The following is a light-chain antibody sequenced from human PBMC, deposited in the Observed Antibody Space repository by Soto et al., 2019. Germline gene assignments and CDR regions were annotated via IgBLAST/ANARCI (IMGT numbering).Light chain of an antibody. Sequence: EIVLTQSPGTLSLSPGERATLSCRASQNINSNYLAWYQQKPGQAPRLLIYGASSRATGIPDRFSGSGSGTDFTLTISRLEPEDFAVYYCQQYGSSPGTFGQGTKVEIK. CDR2: GAS. CDR1: QNINSNY. V-gene: IGKV3-20*01. CDR3: QQYGSSPGT. J-gene: IGKJ1*01.